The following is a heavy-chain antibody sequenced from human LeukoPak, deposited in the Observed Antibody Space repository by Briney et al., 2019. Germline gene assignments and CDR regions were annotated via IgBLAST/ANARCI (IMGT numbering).Heavy chain of an antibody. V-gene: IGHV3-30*04. Sequence: PGGSLRLSCAASGFTFSSYAMHWVRQAPGKGLEWVAVISYDGSAKFYADSVKGRFTISRDNSKNTLDLQMSSLRAEDTAVYYCARSGYTYGPGGFDLWGQGTLVIVSS. CDR3: ARSGYTYGPGGFDL. CDR1: GFTFSSYA. J-gene: IGHJ4*02. CDR2: ISYDGSAK. D-gene: IGHD5-18*01.